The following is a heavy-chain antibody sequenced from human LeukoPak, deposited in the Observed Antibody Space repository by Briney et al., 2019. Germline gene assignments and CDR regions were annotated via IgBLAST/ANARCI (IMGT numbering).Heavy chain of an antibody. Sequence: PGGSLRLSCAASGFTFSNYAMSWVRQAPGKGLEWVSAISGSGDSTYYADSVKGRFTISRDSSMETLYLQMNSLRAEDTATYFCAKRLSFGVAIGDFDYWGQRTLVTVSS. CDR3: AKRLSFGVAIGDFDY. CDR1: GFTFSNYA. J-gene: IGHJ4*02. D-gene: IGHD3-3*01. CDR2: ISGSGDST. V-gene: IGHV3-23*01.